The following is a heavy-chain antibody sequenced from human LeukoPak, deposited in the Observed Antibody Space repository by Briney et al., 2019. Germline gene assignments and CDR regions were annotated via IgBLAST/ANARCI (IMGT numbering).Heavy chain of an antibody. Sequence: SETLSLTCTVSGGSISSGGYYWSWIRQHPGKGLEWIGYIYYSGSTYYNPSLKSRVTISVDTSKNQFSLKLSSVTAADTAVYSCARVAYGGNWFDPWGQGTLVTVSS. CDR2: IYYSGST. CDR3: ARVAYGGNWFDP. J-gene: IGHJ5*02. V-gene: IGHV4-31*03. CDR1: GGSISSGGYY. D-gene: IGHD2-15*01.